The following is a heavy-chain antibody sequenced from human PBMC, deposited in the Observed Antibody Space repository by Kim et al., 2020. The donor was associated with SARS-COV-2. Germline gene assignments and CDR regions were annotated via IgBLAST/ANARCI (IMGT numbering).Heavy chain of an antibody. CDR1: GYTFTSYA. J-gene: IGHJ5*02. Sequence: ASVKVSCKASGYTFTSYAMHWVRQAPGQRLEWMGWINAGNGNTKYSQKFQGRVTITRETSASTAYMELSSLRSEDTAVYYCAREVITMVRRRLRGAKRFDPWGQGTLLTVSS. CDR3: AREVITMVRRRLRGAKRFDP. V-gene: IGHV1-3*01. D-gene: IGHD3-10*01. CDR2: INAGNGNT.